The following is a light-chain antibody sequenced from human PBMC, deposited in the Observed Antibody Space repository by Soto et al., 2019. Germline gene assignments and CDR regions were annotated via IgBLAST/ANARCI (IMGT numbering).Light chain of an antibody. Sequence: DIQMPQSPSSLSASVGDRVPITCQASQDISNYLNWYQKKPGKAPKLLIYDASNLEIGVPSRFSGSGSGTDFTLTISSLQPEDIATYYCQQYGNLPPTFGGGTKVEIK. J-gene: IGKJ4*01. V-gene: IGKV1-33*01. CDR1: QDISNY. CDR3: QQYGNLPPT. CDR2: DAS.